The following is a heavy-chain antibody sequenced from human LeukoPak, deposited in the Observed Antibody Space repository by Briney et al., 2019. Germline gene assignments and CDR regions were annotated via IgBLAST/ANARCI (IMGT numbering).Heavy chain of an antibody. J-gene: IGHJ5*02. D-gene: IGHD2-2*01. V-gene: IGHV3-74*01. CDR3: AVLSADIVVVPAAIGGNWFDP. CDR1: GLTFSSNW. Sequence: GGSLRLSCAASGLTFSSNWMHWVRQAPGEGLVWVSRITNDGSSTTYADSVKGRFTISRDNAKNMLYLQVNSLRAEDTAVYYCAVLSADIVVVPAAIGGNWFDPWGQGTLVTVSS. CDR2: ITNDGSST.